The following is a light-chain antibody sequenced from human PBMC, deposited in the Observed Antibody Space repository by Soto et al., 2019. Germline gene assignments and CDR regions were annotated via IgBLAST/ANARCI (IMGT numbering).Light chain of an antibody. CDR1: QSVSSGY. CDR3: QQYGSSLT. Sequence: EIVLTQSPGTLSLSPGERATLSCRASQSVSSGYLAWYQQKPGQAPRLRIYGASRRATGIPDSFSGSGSGTDFALTISRLEPEDFAVYYCQQYGSSLTSGGGTKVEIK. CDR2: GAS. V-gene: IGKV3-20*01. J-gene: IGKJ4*01.